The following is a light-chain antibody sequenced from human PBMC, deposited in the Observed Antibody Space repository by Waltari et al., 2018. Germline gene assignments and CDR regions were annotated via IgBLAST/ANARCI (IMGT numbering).Light chain of an antibody. CDR1: QSVGRS. CDR3: QHYVRVPVT. CDR2: GAS. J-gene: IGKJ1*01. Sequence: EIVLTQSPGTLSLSPGERATLSCRASQSVGRSLAWYQRKPGKAPRLLIYGASSRATGVPDRFSGSGSVTDFSLTVSRLGPEGLSVYYCQHYVRVPVTFGQGTKVEIE. V-gene: IGKV3-20*01.